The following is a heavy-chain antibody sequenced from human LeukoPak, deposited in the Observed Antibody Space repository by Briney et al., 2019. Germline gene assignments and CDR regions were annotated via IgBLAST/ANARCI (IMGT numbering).Heavy chain of an antibody. Sequence: ASLKDSCKPSGYTFTSYGISWVRQAPGQGLEWMGWISAYNGNTNYTQKLQGRVTMTTDTSTSTAYMELRSLRSDDTAVYYCARDSPDWFDPWGQGTLVTVSS. J-gene: IGHJ5*02. V-gene: IGHV1-18*01. CDR3: ARDSPDWFDP. CDR2: ISAYNGNT. CDR1: GYTFTSYG.